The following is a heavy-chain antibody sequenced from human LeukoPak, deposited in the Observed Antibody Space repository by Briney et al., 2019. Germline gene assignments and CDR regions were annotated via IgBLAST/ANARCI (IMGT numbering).Heavy chain of an antibody. CDR3: ARFVAGFAFDY. CDR1: GYTFTSYG. J-gene: IGHJ4*02. CDR2: INPNSGDT. Sequence: ASVKVSCKTSGYTFTSYGISWVRQAPGQGLEWMGWINPNSGDTNYAQNFQGRVTMTRDTSISTAYMELSRLTSDDTAMYYCARFVAGFAFDYWGQGTLVTVSS. D-gene: IGHD6-19*01. V-gene: IGHV1-2*02.